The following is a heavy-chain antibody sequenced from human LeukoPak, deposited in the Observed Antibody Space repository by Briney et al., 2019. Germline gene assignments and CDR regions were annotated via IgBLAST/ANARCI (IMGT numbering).Heavy chain of an antibody. CDR3: ASFIVVPAAILLGDAFDI. D-gene: IGHD2-2*01. V-gene: IGHV1-2*02. J-gene: IGHJ3*02. Sequence: ASVTVSCKASGYTFTGYYMHWVRQAPGQGLGWMGWINPNSGGTNYAQKFQGRVTMTRDTSISTAYMELSRLRSDDTAVYYCASFIVVPAAILLGDAFDIWGQGTMVTVSS. CDR1: GYTFTGYY. CDR2: INPNSGGT.